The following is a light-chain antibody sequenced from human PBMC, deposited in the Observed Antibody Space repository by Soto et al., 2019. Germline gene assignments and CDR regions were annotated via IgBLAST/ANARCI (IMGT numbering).Light chain of an antibody. Sequence: EIVLTQSPGTLSFSQGEIATLSCRASQTVTSNYLAWHQQKPGQTPRLLIYGASRRATGIPDRFSGSGSGTDFTLTISRLEPEDFAVYYCQKHGSSPITFGQGTRREIK. CDR1: QTVTSNY. J-gene: IGKJ5*01. CDR3: QKHGSSPIT. CDR2: GAS. V-gene: IGKV3-20*01.